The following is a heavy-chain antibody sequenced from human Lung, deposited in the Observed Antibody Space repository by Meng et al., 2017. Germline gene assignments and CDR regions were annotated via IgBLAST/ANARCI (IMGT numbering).Heavy chain of an antibody. CDR3: TIYKTGHI. J-gene: IGHJ3*02. Sequence: VPSGGYLVQPGGSLKLSFPVSGVTFSASHIHWVRQAFGKGLEWVGRIMTKPSNYATSYAASMRGRFTISRDDSKNTAYLQMNSLKTEDTAVYYCTIYKTGHIWGQGTMVTVSS. CDR2: IMTKPSNYAT. CDR1: GVTFSASH. D-gene: IGHD3-9*01. V-gene: IGHV3-73*02.